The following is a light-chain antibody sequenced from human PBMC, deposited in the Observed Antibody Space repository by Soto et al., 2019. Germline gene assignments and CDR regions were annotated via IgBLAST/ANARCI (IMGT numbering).Light chain of an antibody. V-gene: IGKV3-20*01. CDR1: QSVSTSY. J-gene: IGKJ3*01. CDR2: GTS. CDR3: QQYSTSPPLFT. Sequence: DIVLTQSPGTLSLSPGERATLSCRASQSVSTSYLAWYQQKPGQAPRHLIYGTSSRATGIPDRFSGRGSGTYFTLTIRRLEPEDFAVYYCQQYSTSPPLFTFGPGTKVDIK.